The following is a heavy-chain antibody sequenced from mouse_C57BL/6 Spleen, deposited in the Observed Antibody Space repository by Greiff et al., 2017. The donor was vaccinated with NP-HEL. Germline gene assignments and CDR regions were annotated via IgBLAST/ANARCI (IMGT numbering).Heavy chain of an antibody. V-gene: IGHV5-17*01. J-gene: IGHJ3*01. D-gene: IGHD2-3*01. CDR3: ARSGDGSWFAY. CDR2: ISSGSSTI. Sequence: DVKLVESGGGLVKPGGSLKLSCAASGFTFSDYGMHWVRQAPEKGLEWVAYISSGSSTIYYADTVKGRFTISRDNAKNTLFLQMTSLRSEDTAMYYCARSGDGSWFAYWGQGTLVTVSA. CDR1: GFTFSDYG.